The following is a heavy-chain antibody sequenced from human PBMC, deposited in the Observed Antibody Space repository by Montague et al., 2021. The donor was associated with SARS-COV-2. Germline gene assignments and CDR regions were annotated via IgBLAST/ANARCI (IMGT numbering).Heavy chain of an antibody. CDR3: ARGRGTALFRRIYFGMDV. J-gene: IGHJ6*02. Sequence: SDTLFLTCAVYGGSFSGYYWSWIRQPPGKGLEWIGEINHSGSTNYNPSLKSRVTISVDTSKNQFSLKLSSVTAADTAVYYCARGRGTALFRRIYFGMDVWGQGTTVTVSS. D-gene: IGHD1-1*01. CDR2: INHSGST. V-gene: IGHV4-34*01. CDR1: GGSFSGYY.